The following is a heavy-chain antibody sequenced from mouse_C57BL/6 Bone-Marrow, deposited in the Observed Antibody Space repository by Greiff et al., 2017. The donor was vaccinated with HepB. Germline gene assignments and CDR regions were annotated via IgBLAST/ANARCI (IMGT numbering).Heavy chain of an antibody. Sequence: QVQLQQSGTELVKPGASVKLSCKASGYTFTSYWMHWVKQRPGQGLEWIGNINPSNGGTNYNEKFKSKATLTVDKSSSTAYMQLSSLTSEDSAVYYCARAELGGTWYFDVWGTGTTVTVSS. D-gene: IGHD4-1*01. CDR2: INPSNGGT. CDR1: GYTFTSYW. J-gene: IGHJ1*03. V-gene: IGHV1-53*01. CDR3: ARAELGGTWYFDV.